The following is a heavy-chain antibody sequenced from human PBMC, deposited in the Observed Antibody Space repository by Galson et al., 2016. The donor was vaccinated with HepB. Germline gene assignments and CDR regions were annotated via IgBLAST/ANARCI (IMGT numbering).Heavy chain of an antibody. CDR3: AKDLEVRMATKYYFEY. V-gene: IGHV3-33*06. D-gene: IGHD5-24*01. Sequence: SLRLSCAVSGFRLSDYGMHWVRQTPDKGLEWLSVIWYDESEKYYADPVRGRFTISRDNSKNTLYLQMHSLRVEDTGMYYCAKDLEVRMATKYYFEYWGLGTLVTVSS. CDR2: IWYDESEK. CDR1: GFRLSDYG. J-gene: IGHJ4*02.